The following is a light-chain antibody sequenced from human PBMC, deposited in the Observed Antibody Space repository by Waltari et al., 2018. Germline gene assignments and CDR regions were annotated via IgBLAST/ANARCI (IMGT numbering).Light chain of an antibody. J-gene: IGLJ1*01. CDR2: EVS. Sequence: QSALTQPASVSGSPGQSITISCSGTDRDVGAYAFFSWYQQHPGKAPHLIIYEVSNRPSGISNRFSASKSGNTASLTISGLQAEDEADYYCSSYTTSSAPGVFGTGTRVTVL. CDR1: DRDVGAYAF. CDR3: SSYTTSSAPGV. V-gene: IGLV2-14*01.